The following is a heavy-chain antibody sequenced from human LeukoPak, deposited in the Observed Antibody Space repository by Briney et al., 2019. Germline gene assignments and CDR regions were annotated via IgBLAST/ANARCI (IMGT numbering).Heavy chain of an antibody. V-gene: IGHV3-48*03. Sequence: GGSLRLSCAASGLPFSSYEMNWGGQAPGKGQELVSCISSRGSTKYYADSVKGRFTISRDNAKNSLYLQMNSLRAEDTAVYYCARDDVDTAMVSFDYWGQGTLVTVPS. CDR2: ISSRGSTK. D-gene: IGHD5-18*01. CDR3: ARDDVDTAMVSFDY. CDR1: GLPFSSYE. J-gene: IGHJ4*02.